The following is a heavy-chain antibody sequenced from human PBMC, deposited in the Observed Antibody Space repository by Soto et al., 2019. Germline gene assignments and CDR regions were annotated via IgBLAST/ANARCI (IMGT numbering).Heavy chain of an antibody. J-gene: IGHJ4*02. CDR2: ISGSGGST. Sequence: PGGSLRLCCAASGVTFSSYAMIWVRQAPGKGLEWVSAISGSGGSTHYADSVKGRFTISRDNSKNTLYLQMNSLRAEDTAVYYCAKVWDSSSSGGDYYFDYWGQGTLVTVSS. D-gene: IGHD6-6*01. V-gene: IGHV3-23*01. CDR1: GVTFSSYA. CDR3: AKVWDSSSSGGDYYFDY.